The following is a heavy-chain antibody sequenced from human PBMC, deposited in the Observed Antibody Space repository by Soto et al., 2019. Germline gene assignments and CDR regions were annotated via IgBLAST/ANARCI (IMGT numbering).Heavy chain of an antibody. CDR2: ISITGGGST. Sequence: GGSLRPSCAASGFTFSGYAMSWVRQSPGKGLGWVSSISITGGGSTYYADSVKGRFTISRDNSKNTLYLQMNSLRAEDTAVYYCAKDLLRRYYDTSAYYFDYWGQGALVTAPQ. V-gene: IGHV3-23*01. CDR3: AKDLLRRYYDTSAYYFDY. CDR1: GFTFSGYA. J-gene: IGHJ4*01. D-gene: IGHD3-16*01.